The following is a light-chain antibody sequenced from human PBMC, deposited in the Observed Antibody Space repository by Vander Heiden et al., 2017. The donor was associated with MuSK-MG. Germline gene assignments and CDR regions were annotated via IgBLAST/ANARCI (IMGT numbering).Light chain of an antibody. V-gene: IGKV1-NL1*01. CDR3: QHYYSNPQT. CDR1: QDIRNS. Sequence: IQITQSPSSLSASVGDRVTITCRASQDIRNSVAWYQQRPGEAPKVLVYGTSRLEDGVPSRFSGSGSGTLYTLIISSLEPEDFATYYCQHYYSNPQTFGQGTKVDMK. CDR2: GTS. J-gene: IGKJ1*01.